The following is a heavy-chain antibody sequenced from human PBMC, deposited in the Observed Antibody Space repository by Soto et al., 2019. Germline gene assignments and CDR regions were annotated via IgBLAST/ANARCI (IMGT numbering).Heavy chain of an antibody. D-gene: IGHD2-15*01. CDR3: ARHYCSGGSCLFGP. Sequence: GGSLRLSCAASGFTFSTYWMTWARQAPGKGLEWVANIKQDGSEKYYVDSVKGRFTISRDNAKNSVYLQMNSLRAEDTAVYYCARHYCSGGSCLFGPWGQGTLVTVSS. J-gene: IGHJ5*02. CDR2: IKQDGSEK. CDR1: GFTFSTYW. V-gene: IGHV3-7*01.